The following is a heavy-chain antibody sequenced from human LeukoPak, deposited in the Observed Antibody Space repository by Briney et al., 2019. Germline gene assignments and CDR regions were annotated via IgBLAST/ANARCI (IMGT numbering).Heavy chain of an antibody. CDR2: IAVGSGNT. Sequence: SVKVSCKASGFTFTSSVVQWVRQARGQRLEWIGWIAVGSGNTNYAQKFQERVTITRDMSTSTAYMELSSLRFEDTAVYYCAADRAGSYLRFVYWGQGTPVTVSS. CDR1: GFTFTSSV. V-gene: IGHV1-58*01. D-gene: IGHD3-10*01. CDR3: AADRAGSYLRFVY. J-gene: IGHJ4*02.